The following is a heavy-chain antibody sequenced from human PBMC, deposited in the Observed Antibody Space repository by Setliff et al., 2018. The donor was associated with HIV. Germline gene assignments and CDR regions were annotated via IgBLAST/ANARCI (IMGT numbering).Heavy chain of an antibody. CDR1: GFTFSSYE. Sequence: LRLSCAASGFTFSSYEMNWVRQAPGKGLEWVSYISSSGSTIYYADSVKGRFTISRDNSKNTLYLQMNSLRAEDTAVYYCARGPDVTPGAFDIWGQGTMVTVSS. D-gene: IGHD2-21*02. CDR3: ARGPDVTPGAFDI. J-gene: IGHJ3*02. CDR2: ISSSGSTI. V-gene: IGHV3-48*03.